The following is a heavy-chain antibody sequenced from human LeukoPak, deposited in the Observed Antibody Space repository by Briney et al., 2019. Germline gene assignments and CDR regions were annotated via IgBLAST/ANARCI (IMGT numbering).Heavy chain of an antibody. CDR3: AKARIAVAGRAGYYFDY. CDR1: GFTFDDYA. D-gene: IGHD6-19*01. CDR2: ISWNSGSI. J-gene: IGHJ4*02. Sequence: GRSLRLSCAASGFTFDDYAMHWVRQAPGKGLEWVSGISWNSGSIGYADSVKGRFTISRDNAKNSLYLQMNSLRAEDTALYYCAKARIAVAGRAGYYFDYWGQGTLVTVSS. V-gene: IGHV3-9*01.